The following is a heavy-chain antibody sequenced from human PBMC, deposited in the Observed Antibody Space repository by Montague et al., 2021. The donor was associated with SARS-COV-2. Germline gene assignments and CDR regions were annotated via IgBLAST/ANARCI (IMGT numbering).Heavy chain of an antibody. D-gene: IGHD4-23*01. CDR2: IDWDDDK. CDR3: ARMTTVVTLGYYYYYGMDV. V-gene: IGHV2-70*01. Sequence: PALVKPTQTLTLTCTFSGFSLSTSGMCVNWIRQPPGKALEWLALIDWDDDKYYSTSLKTRLTISKDTSKNQVVLTMTNMDPVDTATYYCARMTTVVTLGYYYYYGMDVWGQGTTVTVSS. CDR1: GFSLSTSGMC. J-gene: IGHJ6*02.